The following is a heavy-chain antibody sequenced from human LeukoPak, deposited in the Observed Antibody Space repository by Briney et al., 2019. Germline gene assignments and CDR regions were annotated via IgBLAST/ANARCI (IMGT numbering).Heavy chain of an antibody. Sequence: SVKVSCKASGYTFTSYGISWVRQAPGQGLEWMGWISAYNGNTNYAQKLQGRVTMTTDTSTSTAYMELRSLRSDDTAVYYCARGSRVGGDYYYGMDVWGQGTTVTVSS. CDR3: ARGSRVGGDYYYGMDV. D-gene: IGHD3-16*01. CDR1: GYTFTSYG. CDR2: ISAYNGNT. J-gene: IGHJ6*02. V-gene: IGHV1-18*01.